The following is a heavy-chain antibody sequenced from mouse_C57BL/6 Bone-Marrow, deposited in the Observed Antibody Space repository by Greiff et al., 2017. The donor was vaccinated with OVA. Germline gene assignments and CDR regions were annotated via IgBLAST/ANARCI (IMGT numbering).Heavy chain of an antibody. V-gene: IGHV1-19*01. CDR3: ARSEFYYYGSSYY. D-gene: IGHD1-1*01. J-gene: IGHJ2*01. Sequence: EVQLQESGPVLVKPGASVKMSCKASGYTFTDYYMNWVKQSHGKSLEWIGVINPYNGGTSYNQKFKGKATLTVDKSSSTAYMELNSLTSEDSAVYYCARSEFYYYGSSYYWGQGTTLTVSS. CDR2: INPYNGGT. CDR1: GYTFTDYY.